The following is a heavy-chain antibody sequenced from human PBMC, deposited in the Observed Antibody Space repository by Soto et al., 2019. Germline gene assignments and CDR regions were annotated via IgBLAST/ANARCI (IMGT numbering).Heavy chain of an antibody. J-gene: IGHJ5*02. CDR3: ARVDIWFDH. CDR1: GFTFSSYA. Sequence: GGSLRLSCAASGFTFSSYAMSWVRQAPGKGLEWVANIKQDGSEKHYVDSVKGRFTISRDNAKNSLYLQMNSLRAEDTAVYYCARVDIWFDHWGQGTLVTVSS. CDR2: IKQDGSEK. V-gene: IGHV3-7*04. D-gene: IGHD2-15*01.